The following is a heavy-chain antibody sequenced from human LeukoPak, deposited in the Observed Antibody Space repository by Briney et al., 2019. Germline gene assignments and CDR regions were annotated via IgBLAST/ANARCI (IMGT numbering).Heavy chain of an antibody. D-gene: IGHD3-22*01. CDR2: ISSSSSYI. Sequence: GGSLRLSCAASGFTFSSYSMNWVCQAPGKGLEWVSSISSSSSYIYYADSVKGRFTISRDNAKNSLYLQMNSLRAEDTAVYYCARVLNYYDSSGRSYAFDIWGQGTMVTVSS. V-gene: IGHV3-21*01. CDR1: GFTFSSYS. CDR3: ARVLNYYDSSGRSYAFDI. J-gene: IGHJ3*02.